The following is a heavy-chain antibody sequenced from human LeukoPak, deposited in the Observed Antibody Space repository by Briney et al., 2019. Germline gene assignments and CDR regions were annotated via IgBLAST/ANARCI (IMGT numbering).Heavy chain of an antibody. CDR1: GYTFTGYY. V-gene: IGHV1-2*04. CDR2: INPNSGGA. D-gene: IGHD3-16*01. Sequence: ASVKVSCKASGYTFTGYYMHWVRQAPGQGLEWMGWINPNSGGANYAQKFQGWVTMTTDTSTSTAYMELRSLRSDDTAVYYCARDSPRADYDYVWGSYRSYYFDYWGQGTLVTVSS. J-gene: IGHJ4*02. CDR3: ARDSPRADYDYVWGSYRSYYFDY.